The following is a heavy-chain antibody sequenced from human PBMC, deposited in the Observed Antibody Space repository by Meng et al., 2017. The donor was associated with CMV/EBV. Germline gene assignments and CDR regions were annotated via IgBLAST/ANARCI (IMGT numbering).Heavy chain of an antibody. CDR1: GFTFSSYW. D-gene: IGHD3-3*01. CDR2: IKQDGSEK. CDR3: ARDRDDFWRGCFDY. V-gene: IGHV3-7*01. J-gene: IGHJ4*02. Sequence: GGSLRLSCAASGFTFSSYWMSWVRQAPGKGLEWVANIKQDGSEKYYVDSVKGRFTISRDNAKNSLYLQMNSLRAEDTAVYYCARDRDDFWRGCFDYWGQGTLVTVSS.